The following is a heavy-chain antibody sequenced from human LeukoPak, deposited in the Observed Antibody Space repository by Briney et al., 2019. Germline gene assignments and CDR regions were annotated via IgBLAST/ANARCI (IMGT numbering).Heavy chain of an antibody. V-gene: IGHV3-23*01. CDR1: GFTFSSYA. J-gene: IGHJ6*02. CDR2: ISGSGGST. Sequence: GGSLRLSCAASGFTFSSYAMSWVRQAPGKGLEWVSAISGSGGSTYYADSVKGRFNISRDNSKNTLYLQMNSLRAEDTAVYYCASPRYSGSYSGMDVWGQGTTVTVSS. CDR3: ASPRYSGSYSGMDV. D-gene: IGHD1-26*01.